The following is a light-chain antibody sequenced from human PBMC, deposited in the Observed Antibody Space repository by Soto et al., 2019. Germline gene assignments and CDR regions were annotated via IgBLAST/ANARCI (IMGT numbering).Light chain of an antibody. Sequence: DVVMTQTPLSSPVTLGQPASISCRSSQNLVYSDGDTHLHWFQQRPGQPPRLLIYKISNRFSGVPDGFSGSGAGTDFTLRISRVEAEDVAIYFCMQATHLPHTLGQGTRLEIK. CDR3: MQATHLPHT. CDR1: QNLVYSDGDTH. V-gene: IGKV2-24*01. J-gene: IGKJ2*01. CDR2: KIS.